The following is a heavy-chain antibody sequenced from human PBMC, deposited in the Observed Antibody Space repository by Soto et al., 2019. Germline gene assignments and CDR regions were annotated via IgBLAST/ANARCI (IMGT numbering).Heavy chain of an antibody. Sequence: QAHLEQSGTEVKNPGASVKVSCKASGYAFTNYYMHWVRQTPGQGLEWVGVINPIDASTRYTQKFQDRVTLTTDTSTSTVYLELSSLTSDDTAVYYCARKGYTYRKSGLDVWGQGTTVIVSS. CDR3: ARKGYTYRKSGLDV. J-gene: IGHJ6*02. CDR1: GYAFTNYY. CDR2: INPIDAST. V-gene: IGHV1-46*01. D-gene: IGHD5-18*01.